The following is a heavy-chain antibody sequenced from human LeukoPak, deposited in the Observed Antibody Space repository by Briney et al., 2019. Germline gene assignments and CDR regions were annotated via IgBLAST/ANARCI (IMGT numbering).Heavy chain of an antibody. J-gene: IGHJ3*02. D-gene: IGHD6-19*01. Sequence: PSETLSLTCTVSGGSISSSSYYWGWIRQSPGKGLEWIGSIYYSGSTYYNPSLKSRVTISVDTSKNQFSLKLSSVTAADTAVYYCALDSGWSAFDIWGQGTMVTVSS. CDR3: ALDSGWSAFDI. CDR2: IYYSGST. V-gene: IGHV4-39*01. CDR1: GGSISSSSYY.